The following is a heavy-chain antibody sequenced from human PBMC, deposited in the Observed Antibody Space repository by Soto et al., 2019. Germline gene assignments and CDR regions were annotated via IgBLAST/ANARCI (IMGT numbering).Heavy chain of an antibody. Sequence: PSETLSLTCTVPGGSISSYYWSWIRQPAGKGLEWIGRIYTSGSTNYNPSLKSRVTMSVDTSKNQFSLKLSSVTAADTAVYYCARTTYYYDSSGYYDAFDIWSQGTMVTVSS. CDR1: GGSISSYY. D-gene: IGHD3-22*01. J-gene: IGHJ3*02. V-gene: IGHV4-4*07. CDR3: ARTTYYYDSSGYYDAFDI. CDR2: IYTSGST.